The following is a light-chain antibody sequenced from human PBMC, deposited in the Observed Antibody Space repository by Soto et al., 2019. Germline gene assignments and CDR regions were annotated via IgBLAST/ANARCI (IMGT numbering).Light chain of an antibody. V-gene: IGKV3-15*01. CDR3: QQYNNWPRT. J-gene: IGKJ1*01. CDR2: GAS. Sequence: EIVMTQSPATLSVSPGERATLSCRASQSVSSNLAWYQQKPGQAPRLLIYGASTRATGIPARFSGSGSGTDSTTTISSLQSEDFADYYCQQYNNWPRTFGQGTKVEIK. CDR1: QSVSSN.